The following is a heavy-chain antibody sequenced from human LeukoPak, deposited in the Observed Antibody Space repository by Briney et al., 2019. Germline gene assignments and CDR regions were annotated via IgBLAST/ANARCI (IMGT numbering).Heavy chain of an antibody. D-gene: IGHD6-19*01. CDR2: IYYSGST. V-gene: IGHV4-59*01. J-gene: IGHJ4*02. Sequence: PSETLSLTCTVSGGSIRSYYWHWIRQPPGKGLEWIGYIYYSGSTNYNPALKSRVTISVDTSKNQFSLQLSSVTAADTAVYYCARERPLIAVAGTYFDYWGQGTLVTVSS. CDR1: GGSIRSYY. CDR3: ARERPLIAVAGTYFDY.